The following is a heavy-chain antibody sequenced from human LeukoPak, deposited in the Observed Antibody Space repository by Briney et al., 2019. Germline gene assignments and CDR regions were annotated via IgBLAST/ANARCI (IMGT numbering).Heavy chain of an antibody. D-gene: IGHD3-3*01. Sequence: HGGSLRLSCAASGFTFSSYWMSWVRQAPGKGLEWVANIKQDGSEKYYVDSVKGRFTISRDNSKNTLYLQMNSLRAEDTAVYYCARDDDDDLDYYYGMDVWGQGTTVTVSS. CDR3: ARDDDDDLDYYYGMDV. J-gene: IGHJ6*02. CDR2: IKQDGSEK. CDR1: GFTFSSYW. V-gene: IGHV3-7*01.